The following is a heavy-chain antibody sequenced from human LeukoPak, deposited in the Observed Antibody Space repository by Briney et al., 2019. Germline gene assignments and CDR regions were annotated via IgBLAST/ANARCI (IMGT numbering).Heavy chain of an antibody. J-gene: IGHJ5*02. Sequence: ASVKVSCKASGYTFTSYYMHWVRQAPGQGLEWMGIINPSGGSTSYAQKFQGRVTMTRDTSTSTVYMELSSLRSEDTAVYYCARGGDITIFGVAPAHAINWFDPWGQGTLVTVSS. CDR3: ARGGDITIFGVAPAHAINWFDP. D-gene: IGHD3-3*01. V-gene: IGHV1-46*01. CDR2: INPSGGST. CDR1: GYTFTSYY.